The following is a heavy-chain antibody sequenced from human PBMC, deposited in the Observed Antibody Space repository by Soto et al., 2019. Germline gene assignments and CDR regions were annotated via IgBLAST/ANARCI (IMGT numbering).Heavy chain of an antibody. CDR2: IYYTGST. Sequence: PSETLSLTCTVSGGSISSNHYYWSWIRQPPGKGLEWIGYIYYTGSTFYNPSLKSRVIISVDTSKNQFSLKLSSVTAADTAVYYCARGDRYYGSGSHLDYWGQGTLVTVSS. D-gene: IGHD3-10*01. CDR1: GGSISSNHYY. CDR3: ARGDRYYGSGSHLDY. J-gene: IGHJ4*02. V-gene: IGHV4-30-4*01.